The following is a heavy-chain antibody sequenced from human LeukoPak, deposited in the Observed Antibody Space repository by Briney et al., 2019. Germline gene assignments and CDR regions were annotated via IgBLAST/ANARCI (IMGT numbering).Heavy chain of an antibody. CDR1: GFSFSSYE. J-gene: IGHJ4*02. CDR3: ARKTRAVGRPSDY. V-gene: IGHV3-48*03. Sequence: GGSLRLSCAASGFSFSSYEMNWVRQAPGKGLEWVSYISSTGSTIYYADSVKGRFTISRDNAKNSLYLQMNSLRAEDTAVYYCARKTRAVGRPSDYWGQGPLVTVSS. D-gene: IGHD6-19*01. CDR2: ISSTGSTI.